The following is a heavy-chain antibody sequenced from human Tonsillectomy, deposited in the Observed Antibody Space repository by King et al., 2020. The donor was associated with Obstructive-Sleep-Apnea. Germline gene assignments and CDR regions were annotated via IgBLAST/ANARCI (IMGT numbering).Heavy chain of an antibody. J-gene: IGHJ2*01. Sequence: VQLQESGPGLVKPSETLSLTCTVSGGSISSYYWSWIRQPPGKGLEWLGYIYYSGSTNYNPSLKSRVTISVDTSKNQFSLKLSSVTAADTAVYYCAREVGHILTGPLYFDLWGRGTLVTVSS. CDR2: IYYSGST. CDR1: GGSISSYY. V-gene: IGHV4-59*01. D-gene: IGHD3-9*01. CDR3: AREVGHILTGPLYFDL.